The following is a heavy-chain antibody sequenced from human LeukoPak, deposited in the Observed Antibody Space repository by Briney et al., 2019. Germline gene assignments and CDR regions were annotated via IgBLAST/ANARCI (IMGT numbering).Heavy chain of an antibody. D-gene: IGHD5-18*01. CDR1: GYTFAGYH. CDR2: INPNSGGT. V-gene: IGHV1-2*02. J-gene: IGHJ5*02. Sequence: GASVKVSCKASGYTFAGYHVHWVRHAPGQGLEWMGWINPNSGGTNSAQKFQGRVTMTRDASISTAYMELSGLTSDDTAIYYCTRDRPYTATMRFDTWGQGTLVTVSS. CDR3: TRDRPYTATMRFDT.